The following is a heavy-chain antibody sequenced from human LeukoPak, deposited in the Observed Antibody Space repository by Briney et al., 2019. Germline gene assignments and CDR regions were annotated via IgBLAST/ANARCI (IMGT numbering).Heavy chain of an antibody. J-gene: IGHJ3*02. CDR1: GFAFSSYN. D-gene: IGHD3-10*01. Sequence: PGGPLRLSCAASGFAFSSYNMNWLPHAPGKGLEWISYIGSSGSPTHYVDSVGGRFTISRDNAKNSLYLQMNSLRDEDTAVYFCARLEGSGCPHTVDDAFDIWGQGTMVTVSS. CDR3: ARLEGSGCPHTVDDAFDI. V-gene: IGHV3-48*02. CDR2: IGSSGSPT.